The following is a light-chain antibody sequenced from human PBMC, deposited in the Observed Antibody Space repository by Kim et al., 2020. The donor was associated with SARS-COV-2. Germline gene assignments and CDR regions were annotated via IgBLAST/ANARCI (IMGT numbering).Light chain of an antibody. Sequence: ESPGPTASITAAGDKLGENYACWYQQKPGPSPVLVNYQDIRRPSVTPERFSGSNSGNTAPLTSRGTQAMDDADYYCQAWDSSTVVFGGGTQLTVL. J-gene: IGLJ2*01. CDR3: QAWDSSTVV. CDR2: QDI. V-gene: IGLV3-1*01. CDR1: KLGENY.